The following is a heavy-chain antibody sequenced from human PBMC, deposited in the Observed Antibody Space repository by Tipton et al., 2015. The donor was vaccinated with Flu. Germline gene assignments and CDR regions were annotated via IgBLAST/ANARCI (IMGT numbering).Heavy chain of an antibody. J-gene: IGHJ4*02. V-gene: IGHV3-23*01. D-gene: IGHD5/OR15-5a*01. CDR1: GFTFSTYA. CDR2: VSGGGGST. Sequence: GSLRLSCVASGFTFSTYAMTWVRQAPGKGLEWVSSVSGGGGSTYYADSVKGRFTISRDNSKNTLCLQMHSLRAEDTAIYYCAKVIPEKVSGLDYWGQGTLVTVSS. CDR3: AKVIPEKVSGLDY.